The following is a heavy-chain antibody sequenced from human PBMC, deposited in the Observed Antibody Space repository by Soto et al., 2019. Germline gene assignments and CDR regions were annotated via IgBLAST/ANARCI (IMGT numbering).Heavy chain of an antibody. CDR2: IYHSGST. D-gene: IGHD2-15*01. J-gene: IGHJ2*01. V-gene: IGHV4-30-2*01. Sequence: QLQLQESGSGLVKPSQTLSLTCAVSGGSISSGGYSWSWIRQPPGKGLEWIGYIYHSGSTYYNPSLKSRVTISVDRSKNQFSLKLSSVTAADTAVYYCARDTGGYCSGGSCYSFWYFDLWGRGTLVTVSS. CDR1: GGSISSGGYS. CDR3: ARDTGGYCSGGSCYSFWYFDL.